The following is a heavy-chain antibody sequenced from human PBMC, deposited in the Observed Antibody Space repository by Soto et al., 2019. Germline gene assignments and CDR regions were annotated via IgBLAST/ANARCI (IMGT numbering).Heavy chain of an antibody. D-gene: IGHD2-2*01. V-gene: IGHV1-69*01. CDR1: GGTFSSYA. J-gene: IGHJ6*02. CDR3: ARDIVVVTEGTHHYYYYGIDV. CDR2: IIPIFGTA. Sequence: QVQLVQSGAEVKKPGSSVKVSCKASGGTFSSYAISGVRQAPGQGLEWMGGIIPIFGTANYAQKFQGRVTITADESTSTDYMELSSLRSEDTDVYYCARDIVVVTEGTHHYYYYGIDVWGQGTTVTVSS.